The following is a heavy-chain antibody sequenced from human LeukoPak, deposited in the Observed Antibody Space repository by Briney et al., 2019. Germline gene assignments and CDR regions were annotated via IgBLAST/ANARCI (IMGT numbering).Heavy chain of an antibody. CDR1: GGTFSSYA. D-gene: IGHD3-10*01. CDR2: IIPIFGTA. V-gene: IGHV1-69*13. J-gene: IGHJ4*02. CDR3: ARDSPASGSTLLDY. Sequence: ASVKVSCRASGGTFSSYAISWVRQAPGQGLEWXXGIIPIFGTANYAQKFQGRVTITADESTSTAYMELSSLRSEDTAVYYCARDSPASGSTLLDYWGQGTLVTVSS.